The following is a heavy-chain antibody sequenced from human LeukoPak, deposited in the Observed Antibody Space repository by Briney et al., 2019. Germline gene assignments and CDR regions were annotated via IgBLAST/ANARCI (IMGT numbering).Heavy chain of an antibody. J-gene: IGHJ4*02. CDR1: GYTFSTYG. V-gene: IGHV1-18*01. CDR2: ISGHQGNT. Sequence: GASVKVSRKASGYTFSTYGITWVRQAPGQGLEWMGWISGHQGNTKYAQNFQGRVTMTTDTSTSTAYMDLRSLRSDDTAIYFCARSDLATITAGPFEYWGQGTLVAVSS. D-gene: IGHD5-24*01. CDR3: ARSDLATITAGPFEY.